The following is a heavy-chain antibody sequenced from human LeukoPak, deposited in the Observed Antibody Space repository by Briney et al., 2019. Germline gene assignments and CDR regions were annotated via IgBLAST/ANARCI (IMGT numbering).Heavy chain of an antibody. CDR3: ARGSIAAAGP. Sequence: PSETLSLTCAVYGGSFSGYYWSWIRQPPRKGLEWIGEINHSGSTNYNPSLKSRVTISVDTSKNQFSLKLSSVTAADTAVYYCARGSIAAAGPWGQGTLVTVSS. CDR2: INHSGST. J-gene: IGHJ5*02. D-gene: IGHD6-13*01. V-gene: IGHV4-34*01. CDR1: GGSFSGYY.